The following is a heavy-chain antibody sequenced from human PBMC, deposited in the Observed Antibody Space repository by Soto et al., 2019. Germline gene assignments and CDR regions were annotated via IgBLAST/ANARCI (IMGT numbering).Heavy chain of an antibody. CDR1: GGTFSSYT. V-gene: IGHV1-69*02. D-gene: IGHD3-22*01. J-gene: IGHJ4*02. CDR3: ARGPPTYDSSGYLDD. CDR2: IIPILGIA. Sequence: QVQLVQSGAEVQKPGSSVKVSCQASGGTFSSYTISWVRQAPGQGLEWMGRIIPILGIANYEQKFQGRVTITADQSTSTDYMELSSRRSEDTAVYYCARGPPTYDSSGYLDDWGQGTLVTVSS.